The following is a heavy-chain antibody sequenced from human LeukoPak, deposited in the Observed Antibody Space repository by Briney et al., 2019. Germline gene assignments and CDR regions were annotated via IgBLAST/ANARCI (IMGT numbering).Heavy chain of an antibody. J-gene: IGHJ6*02. CDR1: GYTFTGYN. CDR3: AREGNRYNFYYYGMDV. D-gene: IGHD1-1*01. V-gene: IGHV1-2*02. Sequence: ASVKVSCKASGYTFTGYNMHWVRQAPGQGLELMGCINPNSGGTNYAQKFQGRVTMTRDTSISTAYMEMSRLRSDETAVYYCAREGNRYNFYYYGMDVWGQGTTVTVSS. CDR2: INPNSGGT.